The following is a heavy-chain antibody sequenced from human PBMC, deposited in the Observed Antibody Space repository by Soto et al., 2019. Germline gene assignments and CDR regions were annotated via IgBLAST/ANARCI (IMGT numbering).Heavy chain of an antibody. CDR2: IIPIFGTA. V-gene: IGHV1-69*13. CDR3: AVGHSGYDYYYYYGMDV. CDR1: GGTFSSYA. D-gene: IGHD5-12*01. J-gene: IGHJ6*02. Sequence: GASVKVSCKASGGTFSSYAISWVRQAPGQGLEWMGGIIPIFGTANYAQKFQGRVTITADESTSTAYMELSSLRSEDTAVYYCAVGHSGYDYYYYYGMDVWGQGTTVTVSS.